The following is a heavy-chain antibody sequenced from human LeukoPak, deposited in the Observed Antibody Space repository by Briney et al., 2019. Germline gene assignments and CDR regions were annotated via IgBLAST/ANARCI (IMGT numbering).Heavy chain of an antibody. CDR1: GFTFSSYW. Sequence: GGSLRLSCAASGFTFSSYWMSWVRQAPGKGLEWVANIKKDGSEKYYVDSVKGRFTISRDNAKTSLYLQMNSLRAEDTAVYYCARHLSGITGYTYGRGIDYRGQGILVTVSS. D-gene: IGHD5-18*01. CDR2: IKKDGSEK. V-gene: IGHV3-7*01. J-gene: IGHJ4*02. CDR3: ARHLSGITGYTYGRGIDY.